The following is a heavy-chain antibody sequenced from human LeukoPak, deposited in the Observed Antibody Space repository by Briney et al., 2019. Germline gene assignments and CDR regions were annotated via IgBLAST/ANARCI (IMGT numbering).Heavy chain of an antibody. D-gene: IGHD3-22*01. CDR3: ARGDSSASYYGMDV. Sequence: SETLSLTCTVSGGPISSYYWSWIRQPPGKGLEWIGYIYYSGSTNYNPSLKSRVTISVDTSKNQFSLKLSSVTAADTAVYYCARGDSSASYYGMDVWGQGTTVTVSS. V-gene: IGHV4-59*01. CDR1: GGPISSYY. CDR2: IYYSGST. J-gene: IGHJ6*02.